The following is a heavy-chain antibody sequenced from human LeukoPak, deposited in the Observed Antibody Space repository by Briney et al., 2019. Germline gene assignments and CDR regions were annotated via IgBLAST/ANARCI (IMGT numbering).Heavy chain of an antibody. CDR3: ARIVDTTMIISY. J-gene: IGHJ4*02. Sequence: ASVKVSCKASGYTFTTYYMHWVRQAPGQGLEWMGMINPSGGNTSYAQKFQGRVTMTRDTSTSTVYMELSSPRSDDTAVYYCARIVDTTMIISYWGQGTLVTVSS. D-gene: IGHD5-18*01. V-gene: IGHV1-46*03. CDR2: INPSGGNT. CDR1: GYTFTTYY.